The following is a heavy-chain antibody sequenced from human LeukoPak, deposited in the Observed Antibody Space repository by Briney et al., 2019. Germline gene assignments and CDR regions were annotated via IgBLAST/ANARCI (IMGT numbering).Heavy chain of an antibody. Sequence: GGSLRLSCAASGFTFSSYCMSWVRQAPGKGLEWVANIKQDGSAKVYVDSVKGRFTISRDNAKNSLYLQMDSLRVEDTAVYYCAKDPYDKSGGYGAFDVWGQGTMVTVA. CDR3: AKDPYDKSGGYGAFDV. V-gene: IGHV3-7*01. J-gene: IGHJ3*01. D-gene: IGHD3-22*01. CDR1: GFTFSSYC. CDR2: IKQDGSAK.